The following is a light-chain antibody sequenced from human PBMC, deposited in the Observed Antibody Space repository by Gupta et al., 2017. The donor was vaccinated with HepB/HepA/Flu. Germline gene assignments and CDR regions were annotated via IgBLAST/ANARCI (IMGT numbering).Light chain of an antibody. V-gene: IGKV3-15*01. CDR3: QQYKDWPPWT. J-gene: IGKJ1*01. CDR2: SAS. Sequence: EIVMTQSPATLSVSPGERATLSCRASQSVSSNLAWYQQKPGQPPRLLIYSASIRATGVPVRFSGSGSGTEYTLTISSRKSEDFAVYFCQQYKDWPPWTFGQGTKVEIK. CDR1: QSVSSN.